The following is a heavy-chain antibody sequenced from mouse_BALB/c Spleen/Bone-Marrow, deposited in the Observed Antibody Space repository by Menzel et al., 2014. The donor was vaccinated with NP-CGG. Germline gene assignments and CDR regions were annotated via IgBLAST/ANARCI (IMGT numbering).Heavy chain of an antibody. Sequence: VQLQQSGAELVRLGASVKLSCKASGYTFTSYWMHWIKQRPGQGLEWIGTIHPYDSETHYNQKFKDKATLTVDKSSSTAYTHTCTVKYGGSAFYYCAGDKDSGSAWFAYWGQGTLVTVSA. D-gene: IGHD1-2*01. V-gene: IGHV1-61*01. J-gene: IGHJ3*01. CDR1: GYTFTSYW. CDR2: IHPYDSET. CDR3: AGDKDSGSAWFAY.